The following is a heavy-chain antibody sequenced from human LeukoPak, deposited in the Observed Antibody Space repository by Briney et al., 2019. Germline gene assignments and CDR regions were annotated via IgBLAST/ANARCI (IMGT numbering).Heavy chain of an antibody. V-gene: IGHV4-39*01. CDR1: GGSISSSTYF. CDR2: IYYTGST. J-gene: IGHJ4*02. CDR3: ARGPQGVTRPEY. Sequence: SETLSLTCAVSGGSISSSTYFWGWIRQPPGKGLEWIGTIYYTGSTYYNPSLKSRVTISVDTSKNQFSLKVRSVTAADTAVYYCARGPQGVTRPEYWGQGTLVTVSS. D-gene: IGHD4-17*01.